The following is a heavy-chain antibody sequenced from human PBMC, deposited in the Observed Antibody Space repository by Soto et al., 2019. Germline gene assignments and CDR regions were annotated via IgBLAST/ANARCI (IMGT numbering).Heavy chain of an antibody. J-gene: IGHJ4*02. Sequence: GGSLRLSCAASGFIFSDYRIHWVRQAPGKGLEWVALIWYDGSKKYYADSVKGRFTVSRDNINSTLYLEMNSLSVEDSAVYYCAREGAVAGSQDFWGQGTLVTVSS. CDR1: GFIFSDYR. V-gene: IGHV3-33*01. CDR3: AREGAVAGSQDF. CDR2: IWYDGSKK. D-gene: IGHD6-19*01.